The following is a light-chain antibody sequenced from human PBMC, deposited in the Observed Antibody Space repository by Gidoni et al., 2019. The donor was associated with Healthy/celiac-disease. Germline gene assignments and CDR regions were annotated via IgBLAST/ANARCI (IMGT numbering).Light chain of an antibody. CDR2: GAS. Sequence: VLTQSPGTLSLSPGERATLSCRASQSVSSSYLAWYQQKPGQAPRLLIYGASSRATGIPDRGSGSGSGTDFTLTISRLEPEDFAVYYCQQYGSLDGGTKVEIK. CDR3: QQYGS. V-gene: IGKV3-20*01. J-gene: IGKJ4*01. CDR1: QSVSSSY.